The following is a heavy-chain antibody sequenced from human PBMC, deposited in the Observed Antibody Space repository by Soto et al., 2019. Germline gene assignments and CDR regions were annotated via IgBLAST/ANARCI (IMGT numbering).Heavy chain of an antibody. D-gene: IGHD5-18*01. J-gene: IGHJ4*02. CDR3: ASQALDTAIFDY. CDR2: INHTGST. CDR1: GGSLSDYY. V-gene: IGHV4-34*02. Sequence: QVQLQQWGAGLLKPSETLSLTCAVYGGSLSDYYWSWIRQSPGKGLEWIGEINHTGSTNYNPSLKSRVTRSVDTSKNQFSLKLNSVTAADTGVYYCASQALDTAIFDYWGQGTLLTVSS.